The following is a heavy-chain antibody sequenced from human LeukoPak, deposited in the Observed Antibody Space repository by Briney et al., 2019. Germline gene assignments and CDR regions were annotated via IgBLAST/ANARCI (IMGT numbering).Heavy chain of an antibody. CDR1: GDSISSGSYY. J-gene: IGHJ3*02. CDR2: IYYSGST. V-gene: IGHV4-39*07. CDR3: ARAPIAAAPRGGAFDI. D-gene: IGHD6-13*01. Sequence: SETLSLTCTVSGDSISSGSYYWSWIRQPPGKGLEWIGSIYYSGSTYYNPSLKSRVTISVDTSKNQFSLKLSSVTAADTAVYYCARAPIAAAPRGGAFDIWGQGTMVTVSS.